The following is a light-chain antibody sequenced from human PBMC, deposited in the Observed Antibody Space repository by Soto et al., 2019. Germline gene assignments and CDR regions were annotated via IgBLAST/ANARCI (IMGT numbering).Light chain of an antibody. CDR1: SSNIGAGYD. J-gene: IGLJ3*02. CDR2: RNT. Sequence: QSVLTQPPSVSGAPGQRVTISCTGSSSNIGAGYDVHWYQQLPGTAPKLLFYRNTNRPSGVPDRFSGSKSGTSASLAITGLQAEDEADYYCQSYDSSLSGVVFGGGTKLTVL. CDR3: QSYDSSLSGVV. V-gene: IGLV1-40*01.